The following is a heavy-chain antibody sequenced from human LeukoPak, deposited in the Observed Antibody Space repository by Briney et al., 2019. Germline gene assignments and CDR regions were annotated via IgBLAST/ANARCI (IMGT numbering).Heavy chain of an antibody. CDR3: ARAGATTPFDY. D-gene: IGHD1-26*01. V-gene: IGHV4-34*01. CDR1: GGSFSGYY. J-gene: IGHJ4*02. CDR2: INHSGST. Sequence: PSETLSLTCAVHGGSFSGYYWSWIRQPPGKGLEWIGEINHSGSTNYNPSLKSRVTISVDTSKNQFSLKLSSVTAADTAVYYCARAGATTPFDYWGQGTLVTVSS.